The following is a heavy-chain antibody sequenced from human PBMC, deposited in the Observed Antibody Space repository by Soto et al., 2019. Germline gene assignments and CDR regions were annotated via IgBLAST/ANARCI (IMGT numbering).Heavy chain of an antibody. J-gene: IGHJ6*02. Sequence: PSETLSLTCTVSGGSVSSGSYYWSWIRQPPGKGLEWIGYIYYSGSTNYNPSLKSRVTISVDTSKNQFSLKLSSVTAADTAVYYCARDYGSGSYSYESYYYYGMDVWGQGTTVTVSS. CDR2: IYYSGST. CDR3: ARDYGSGSYSYESYYYYGMDV. CDR1: GGSVSSGSYY. V-gene: IGHV4-61*01. D-gene: IGHD3-10*01.